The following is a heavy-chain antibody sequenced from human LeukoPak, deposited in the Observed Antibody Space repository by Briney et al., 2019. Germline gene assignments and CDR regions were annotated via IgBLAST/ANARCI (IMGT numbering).Heavy chain of an antibody. V-gene: IGHV1-2*02. CDR2: INPNNDDT. CDR3: AREGYYDCWSGYSDY. J-gene: IGHJ4*02. CDR1: GYTCTDYY. D-gene: IGHD3-3*01. Sequence: ASVKVSCKASGYTCTDYYMHWVRQAPGQGLEWMGWINPNNDDTNYAQKFQGRVTMTRDTSISTAYMELTRLTSDDTAVYYCAREGYYDCWSGYSDYWGQGTLLTVSS.